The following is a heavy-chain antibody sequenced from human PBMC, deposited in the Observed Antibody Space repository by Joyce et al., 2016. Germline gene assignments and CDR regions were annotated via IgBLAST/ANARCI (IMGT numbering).Heavy chain of an antibody. J-gene: IGHJ3*02. V-gene: IGHV3-30*04. CDR3: ARRSGIPAGRRPGAFDM. D-gene: IGHD6-13*01. CDR2: ISYDGPNK. Sequence: QEQLEESGGGVVQPGTSLRLSCTASGSIFSGYAMNWVRQDPGKGLEGVAIISYDGPNKVYADSVRGRFTISRDNYKNTLFLQMNSLTIEDAGVYYCARRSGIPAGRRPGAFDMWGQGTVVTVSS. CDR1: GSIFSGYA.